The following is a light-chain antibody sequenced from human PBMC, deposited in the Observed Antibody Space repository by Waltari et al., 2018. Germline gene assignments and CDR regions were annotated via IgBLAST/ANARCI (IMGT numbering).Light chain of an antibody. CDR1: QSISSW. CDR2: KAS. J-gene: IGKJ2*01. CDR3: QQYNSDPYT. Sequence: DIQMTQSPSTLSASVGDRVTSTCRASQSISSWLAWYQQKPGQAPKLLMYKASTVESGVPSRFSGSGSGTEFTLTISSLQADDFATYYCQQYNSDPYTFGQGTKLEIK. V-gene: IGKV1-5*03.